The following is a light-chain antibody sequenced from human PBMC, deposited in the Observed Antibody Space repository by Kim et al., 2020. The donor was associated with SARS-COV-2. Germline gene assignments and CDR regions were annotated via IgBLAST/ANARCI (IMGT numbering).Light chain of an antibody. CDR1: SSNIGSAP. Sequence: ELTQPPSASGPPGQRVTISCSGSSSNIGSAPVNWYQQLPGTAPKLLIYNNDQRPSRVPDRFSGSKSGTSASLAISGLQSEDEADYYCAAWDGSLNGVVFGGGTQLTVL. V-gene: IGLV1-44*01. J-gene: IGLJ3*02. CDR2: NND. CDR3: AAWDGSLNGVV.